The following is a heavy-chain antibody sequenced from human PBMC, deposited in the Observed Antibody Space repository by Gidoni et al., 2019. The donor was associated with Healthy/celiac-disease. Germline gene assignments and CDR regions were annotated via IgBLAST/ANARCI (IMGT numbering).Heavy chain of an antibody. CDR1: GRHFSSYA. D-gene: IGHD3-16*01. Sequence: VQVVQSGAEVKKPGSSEKVSCKASGRHFSSYAISWVRQAPGQGLEWMGVIIPIFGTANYAQKFQGRVTITADESTSTAYMELSSLRSEDTAVYYCARDFSTYVGNSLDYWGQGTLVTVSS. J-gene: IGHJ4*02. CDR3: ARDFSTYVGNSLDY. CDR2: IIPIFGTA. V-gene: IGHV1-69*01.